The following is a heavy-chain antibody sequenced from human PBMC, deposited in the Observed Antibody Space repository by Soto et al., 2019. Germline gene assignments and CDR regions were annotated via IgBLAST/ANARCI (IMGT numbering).Heavy chain of an antibody. Sequence: QVQLVQSGAEVKKPGSSVKVSCKASGGTFSSYTISWVRQAPGQGLEWMGRIIPILGIANYAQKFQGRVTITADKSTSTAYRELRSRRPEDTAVYYCARDGQDGYGDPYYYYGMDVWGQGTTVTVSS. CDR3: ARDGQDGYGDPYYYYGMDV. J-gene: IGHJ6*02. V-gene: IGHV1-69*08. CDR2: IIPILGIA. CDR1: GGTFSSYT. D-gene: IGHD4-17*01.